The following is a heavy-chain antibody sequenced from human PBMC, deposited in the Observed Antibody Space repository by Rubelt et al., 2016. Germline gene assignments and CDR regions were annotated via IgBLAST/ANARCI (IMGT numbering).Heavy chain of an antibody. CDR1: GGSISSSSYY. CDR3: ARDTQYSYYYYGMDV. CDR2: IYYSWST. D-gene: IGHD2-15*01. Sequence: QLQLQESGPGLVKPSETLSLTCTVSGGSISSSSYYWGWIRQPPGKGLEWIGSIYYSWSTNYNPSLRGRVTISVDKSNNQFSLKLSSVTAADTAVYYCARDTQYSYYYYGMDVWGQGTTVTVSS. J-gene: IGHJ6*02. V-gene: IGHV4-39*07.